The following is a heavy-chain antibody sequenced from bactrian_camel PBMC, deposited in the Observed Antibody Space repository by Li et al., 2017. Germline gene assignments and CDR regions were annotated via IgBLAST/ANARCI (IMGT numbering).Heavy chain of an antibody. CDR2: IYTGDEHT. CDR3: TKVGAYGVKWAFAPD. J-gene: IGHJ4*01. CDR1: GFTYRNYC. V-gene: IGHV3S1*01. Sequence: HVQLVESGGGSVQVGGSLRLSCATSGFTYRNYCLGWFRQSPGREREGVASIYTGDEHTKYADAVKGRFTVSRDNAKNTLYLELNSLKTEDTAIYHCTKVGAYGVKWAFAPDWGQGTQVTVS. D-gene: IGHD1*01.